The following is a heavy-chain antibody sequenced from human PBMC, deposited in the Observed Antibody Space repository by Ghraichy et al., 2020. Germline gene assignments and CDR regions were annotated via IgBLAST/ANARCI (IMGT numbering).Heavy chain of an antibody. J-gene: IGHJ4*02. V-gene: IGHV3-21*01. CDR3: AKDMPGLVSFEY. CDR1: GFTFSDYT. Sequence: GGSLRLSCAASGFTFSDYTMNWVRQAPGKGLEWVSSISSNSNYIYYADSVKGRFTISRDNAKNSLYLQMNSLRAEDTAVYYCAKDMPGLVSFEYWGQGTLVTVSS. CDR2: ISSNSNYI. D-gene: IGHD3-9*01.